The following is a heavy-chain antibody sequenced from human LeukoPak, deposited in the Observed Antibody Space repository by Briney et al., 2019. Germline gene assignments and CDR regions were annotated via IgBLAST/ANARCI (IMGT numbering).Heavy chain of an antibody. CDR3: ARDRAVANAGANWFDP. Sequence: ASVKLSCKASVGTFSSYAISWGRQAPGQGLEWMGRIIPILGIANYAQKFQGRVTITADKSTSTAYMELSSLRAEDTAVYYCARDRAVANAGANWFDPWGQGTLVTVSS. V-gene: IGHV1-69*04. D-gene: IGHD6-19*01. J-gene: IGHJ5*02. CDR1: VGTFSSYA. CDR2: IIPILGIA.